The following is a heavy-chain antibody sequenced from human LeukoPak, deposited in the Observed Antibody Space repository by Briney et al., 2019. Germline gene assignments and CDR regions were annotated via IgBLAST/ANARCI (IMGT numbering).Heavy chain of an antibody. Sequence: ASVKVSCKASGYTFTSYDINWVRQATGQGLEWMGWMNPNSGNTGYAQKFQGRVTMTRNTSISTAYMELSSLRSEDTAVYYCARARGVVPAVRGAFDIWGQGTMVTVSS. V-gene: IGHV1-8*01. CDR1: GYTFTSYD. J-gene: IGHJ3*02. CDR2: MNPNSGNT. CDR3: ARARGVVPAVRGAFDI. D-gene: IGHD2-2*01.